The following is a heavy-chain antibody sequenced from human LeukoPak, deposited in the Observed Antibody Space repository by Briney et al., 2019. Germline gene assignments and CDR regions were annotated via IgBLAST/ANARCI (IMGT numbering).Heavy chain of an antibody. CDR2: ISGSGGST. J-gene: IGHJ4*02. CDR3: AKDDCSSTSCYGEFDY. CDR1: GFTFSSYA. V-gene: IGHV3-23*01. Sequence: GGSLRLSCAASGFTFSSYAMSWVRQAPGKGLEWVSAISGSGGSTYYADSVKGRFTISRDNSKNTLYLQMNSLRAEDTAVYYCAKDDCSSTSCYGEFDYWGQGTLVTVSS. D-gene: IGHD2-2*01.